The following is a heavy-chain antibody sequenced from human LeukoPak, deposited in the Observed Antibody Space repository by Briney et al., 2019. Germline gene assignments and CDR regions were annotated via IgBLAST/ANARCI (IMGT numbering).Heavy chain of an antibody. CDR3: GRGVRSGSRYGMDV. D-gene: IGHD3-3*01. V-gene: IGHV4-59*01. CDR1: GGSISSYY. J-gene: IGHJ6*02. Sequence: SETLSLTCTVSGGSISSYYWSWIRQPPGKGLEWIGYIYYSGSTNYNPSLKSRVTISVDTSKNQFSLKLSSVTAADTAVYYCGRGVRSGSRYGMDVWGQGTTATVSS. CDR2: IYYSGST.